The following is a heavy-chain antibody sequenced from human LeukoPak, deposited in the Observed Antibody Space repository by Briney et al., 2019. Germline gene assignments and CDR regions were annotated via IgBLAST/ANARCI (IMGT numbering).Heavy chain of an antibody. J-gene: IGHJ4*02. CDR1: GYTFTGYY. CDR2: IKSNSGGT. V-gene: IGHV1-2*06. D-gene: IGHD3-22*01. CDR3: ARDPGSGYYYDY. Sequence: ASVKVSCKASGYTFTGYYMHWVRQAPGQGLEWMGRIKSNSGGTNYAQKFQGRVTMTRDTSISTAYMELSRLRSDDTAVYYCARDPGSGYYYDYWGQGTLVTVSS.